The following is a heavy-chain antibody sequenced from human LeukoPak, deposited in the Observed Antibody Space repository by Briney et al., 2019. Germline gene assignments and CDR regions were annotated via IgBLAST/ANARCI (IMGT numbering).Heavy chain of an antibody. Sequence: SKTLSLTCTVSGGSISSYYWSWIRQPPGKGLEWIGYIYYSGSTNYNPSLKSRVTISVDTSKNQFSLKLSSVTAADTAVYYCAALDGDYSFDYWGQGTLVTVSS. CDR1: GGSISSYY. CDR2: IYYSGST. CDR3: AALDGDYSFDY. J-gene: IGHJ4*02. D-gene: IGHD4-17*01. V-gene: IGHV4-59*01.